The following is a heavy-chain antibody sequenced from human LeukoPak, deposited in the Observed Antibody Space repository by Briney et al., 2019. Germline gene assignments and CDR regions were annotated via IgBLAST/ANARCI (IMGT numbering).Heavy chain of an antibody. J-gene: IGHJ6*02. Sequence: SGGSLRLSCAASGLTFSSYGMNWVRQAPGKGLEWVSSISSTSSYIFYADSVKGRFTISRDNAKNSLYLQMNSLRAEDTAVYYCARDGTTYYGMDVWGQGTTVTVSS. CDR3: ARDGTTYYGMDV. CDR2: ISSTSSYI. V-gene: IGHV3-21*01. CDR1: GLTFSSYG. D-gene: IGHD1-7*01.